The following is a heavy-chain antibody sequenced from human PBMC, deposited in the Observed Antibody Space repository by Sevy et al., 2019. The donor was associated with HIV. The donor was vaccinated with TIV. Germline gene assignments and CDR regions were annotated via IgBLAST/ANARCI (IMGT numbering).Heavy chain of an antibody. J-gene: IGHJ4*02. CDR2: INSNGDGGTT. D-gene: IGHD3-3*01. V-gene: IGHV3-15*01. Sequence: GGSLRLSCAASGFTFNKAWMTWVRQAPGTGLEWVGRINSNGDGGTTDYTAPVKGRITISRDDSNNTLYLQMNSLKTEATAVYYCTTKGGFWSGYQYFDYWGQGTLVTVSS. CDR3: TTKGGFWSGYQYFDY. CDR1: GFTFNKAW.